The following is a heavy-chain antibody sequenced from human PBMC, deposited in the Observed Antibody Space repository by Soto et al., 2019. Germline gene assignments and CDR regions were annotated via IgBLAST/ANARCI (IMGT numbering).Heavy chain of an antibody. CDR1: GYTFTNYG. CDR3: ARDPRYCSGDRCYNCFDP. V-gene: IGHV1-18*01. Sequence: GASVKVSCKASGYTFTNYGINWVRQAPGQGLEWMGWINPDNGNTKFAQKVQGRVTMTTDASTSTAYMEVRSLRSDDTAVYYCARDPRYCSGDRCYNCFDPCGQRTLVTVSS. CDR2: INPDNGNT. J-gene: IGHJ5*02. D-gene: IGHD2-15*01.